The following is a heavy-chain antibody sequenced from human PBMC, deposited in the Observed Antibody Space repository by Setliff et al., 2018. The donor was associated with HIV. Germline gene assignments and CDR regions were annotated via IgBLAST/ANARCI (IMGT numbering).Heavy chain of an antibody. CDR1: GYIFISYG. V-gene: IGHV1-18*01. CDR2: ISAYSGNT. CDR3: ARGVKGIATTGKYYFDY. Sequence: ASVKVSCKASGYIFISYGISWVRQAPGQGLEWMGWISAYSGNTNYAQKVQGRVTMTTHTPTNTAYMELSRLKSDDTAVFYCARGVKGIATTGKYYFDYWGQGTLVTVSS. J-gene: IGHJ4*02. D-gene: IGHD6-13*01.